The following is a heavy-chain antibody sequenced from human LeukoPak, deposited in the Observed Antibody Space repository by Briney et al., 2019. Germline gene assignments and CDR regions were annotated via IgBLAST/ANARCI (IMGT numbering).Heavy chain of an antibody. CDR2: IKQDGSEK. CDR1: GFTFSSYW. J-gene: IGHJ3*02. D-gene: IGHD3-9*01. V-gene: IGHV3-7*01. CDR3: ARDYDILTGYPTDAFDI. Sequence: GGSLRLSCAASGFTFSSYWMSWFRQAPGKGLEWVANIKQDGSEKYYVDSVKGRFTISRDNAKNSLYLQMNSLRAEDTAVYYCARDYDILTGYPTDAFDIWGQGTMVTVSS.